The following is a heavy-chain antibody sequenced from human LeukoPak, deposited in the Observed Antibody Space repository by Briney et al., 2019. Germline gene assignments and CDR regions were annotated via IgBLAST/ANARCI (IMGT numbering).Heavy chain of an antibody. V-gene: IGHV3-21*01. J-gene: IGHJ4*02. D-gene: IGHD4-17*01. Sequence: AGGSLRLSCTASGFTFNGYSMNWVRQAPGKGLEWVSSISTSSSYIYYADSVKGRFTISRNNPKNSLYLQMNSLRAEDTAVYYCARNRGDPSYFDYWGQGTLVTVSS. CDR3: ARNRGDPSYFDY. CDR2: ISTSSSYI. CDR1: GFTFNGYS.